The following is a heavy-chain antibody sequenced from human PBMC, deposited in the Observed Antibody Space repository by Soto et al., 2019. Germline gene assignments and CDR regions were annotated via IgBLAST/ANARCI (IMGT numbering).Heavy chain of an antibody. J-gene: IGHJ2*01. Sequence: GASVKVSCKASGYTFTSYGISWVRQAPGQGLEWMRWISAYNGNTNYAQKLQGRVTMTTDTSTSTAYMELRSLRSDDTAVYYCARAYCGGDCYRGYFDLWGRGTLVTVSS. CDR1: GYTFTSYG. CDR3: ARAYCGGDCYRGYFDL. CDR2: ISAYNGNT. D-gene: IGHD2-21*02. V-gene: IGHV1-18*04.